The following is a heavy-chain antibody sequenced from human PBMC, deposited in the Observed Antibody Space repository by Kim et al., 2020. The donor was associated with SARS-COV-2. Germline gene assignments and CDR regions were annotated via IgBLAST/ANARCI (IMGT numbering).Heavy chain of an antibody. CDR3: ARDTRDYYGMDV. V-gene: IGHV3-33*01. J-gene: IGHJ6*02. Sequence: YYAESVKGRFTSSRANSKHTRYLQMNSLRAEDTAVYYCARDTRDYYGMDVWGQGTTVTVSS.